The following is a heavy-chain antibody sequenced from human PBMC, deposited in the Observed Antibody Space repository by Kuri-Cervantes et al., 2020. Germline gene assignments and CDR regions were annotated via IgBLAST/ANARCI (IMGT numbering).Heavy chain of an antibody. Sequence: GESLKISCAASGFTFRSYDMNWVRQAPGKGLEWISYISDSSTTRYYADSVKGRFTISRDSAKNSLYLQMNSLRAEDTAVYYCARDQCSSTTCPYSYFDLWGRGTLVTVSS. CDR3: ARDQCSSTTCPYSYFDL. CDR2: ISDSSTTR. V-gene: IGHV3-48*03. D-gene: IGHD2-2*01. J-gene: IGHJ2*01. CDR1: GFTFRSYD.